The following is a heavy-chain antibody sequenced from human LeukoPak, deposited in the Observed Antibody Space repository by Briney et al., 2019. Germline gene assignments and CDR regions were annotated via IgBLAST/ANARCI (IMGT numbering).Heavy chain of an antibody. V-gene: IGHV3-23*01. CDR1: GFTFSSYA. CDR3: AREGYSSSFYY. CDR2: ISGSGGST. Sequence: PGGSLRLSCAASGFTFSSYAMSWVRQAPGKGLEWVSAISGSGGSTYYADSVKGRFTISRDNSKNTLYLQMGSLRAEDMAVYYCAREGYSSSFYYWGQGTLVTVSS. J-gene: IGHJ4*02. D-gene: IGHD6-13*01.